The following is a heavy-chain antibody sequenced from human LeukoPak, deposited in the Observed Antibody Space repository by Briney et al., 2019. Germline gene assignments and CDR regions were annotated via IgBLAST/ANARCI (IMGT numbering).Heavy chain of an antibody. V-gene: IGHV3-15*01. CDR3: TTGLTSTVTTLKNY. J-gene: IGHJ4*02. D-gene: IGHD4-17*01. Sequence: PGGSLRLSCAASRFTFSNAWMSWVRQAPGKGLEWVGRIKSKTSGGTTDYAAPVKGRFTISRDDSKNTLYLQMNSLKTEDTAVYYCTTGLTSTVTTLKNYWGQGTLVTVSS. CDR1: RFTFSNAW. CDR2: IKSKTSGGTT.